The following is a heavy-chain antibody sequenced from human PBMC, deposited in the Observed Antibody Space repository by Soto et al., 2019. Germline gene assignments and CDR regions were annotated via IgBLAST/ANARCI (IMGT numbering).Heavy chain of an antibody. CDR1: GGSISSYY. D-gene: IGHD3-9*01. CDR3: AREGLDWSVEGMDV. V-gene: IGHV4-4*07. Sequence: QVHLQESGPGLVKPSETLSLTCTVSGGSISSYYWSWIRQPVGRGLEWIGHIYTSGSTTYNPSLKQRVTMSVDTSKHQFSLRLSSVTAADTAVYYCAREGLDWSVEGMDVWGRGTTVTVSS. CDR2: IYTSGST. J-gene: IGHJ6*02.